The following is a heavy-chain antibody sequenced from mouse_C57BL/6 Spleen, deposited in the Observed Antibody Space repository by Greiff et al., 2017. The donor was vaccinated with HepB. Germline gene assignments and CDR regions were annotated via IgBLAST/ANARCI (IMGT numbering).Heavy chain of an antibody. J-gene: IGHJ3*01. Sequence: EVKVVESGGGLVKPGGSLKLSCAASGFTFSSYAMSWVRQTPEKRLEWVATISDGGSYTYYPDNVKGRFTISRDNAKNNLYLQMSHLKSEDTAMYYCARDYDYGFAYWGQGTLVTVSA. CDR3: ARDYDYGFAY. CDR2: ISDGGSYT. D-gene: IGHD2-4*01. V-gene: IGHV5-4*01. CDR1: GFTFSSYA.